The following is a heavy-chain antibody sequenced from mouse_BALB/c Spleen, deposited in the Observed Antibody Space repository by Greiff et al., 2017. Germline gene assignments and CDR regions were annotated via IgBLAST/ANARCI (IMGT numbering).Heavy chain of an antibody. V-gene: IGHV1S137*01. Sequence: QVQLQQSGAELVRPGVSVKISCKGSGYTFTDYAMHWVKQSHAKSLEWIGVISTYYGDASYNQKFKGKATMTVDKSSSTAYMELARLTSEDSAIYYCARAARATYYAMDYWGQGTSVTVSS. D-gene: IGHD3-1*01. J-gene: IGHJ4*01. CDR1: GYTFTDYA. CDR3: ARAARATYYAMDY. CDR2: ISTYYGDA.